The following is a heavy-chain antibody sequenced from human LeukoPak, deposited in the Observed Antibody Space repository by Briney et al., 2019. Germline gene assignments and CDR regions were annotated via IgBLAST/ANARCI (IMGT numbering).Heavy chain of an antibody. D-gene: IGHD3-10*01. CDR1: GFTLSSYA. CDR3: ARSLRGRGYYFDY. V-gene: IGHV3-30-3*01. Sequence: GRSLRLSCAASGFTLSSYAMHWVRQAPGKGLEWVAVISYDGSNKYYADSVKGRFTISRDNSKNTLYLQMNSLRAEDTAVYYCARSLRGRGYYFDYWGQGILVTVSS. J-gene: IGHJ4*02. CDR2: ISYDGSNK.